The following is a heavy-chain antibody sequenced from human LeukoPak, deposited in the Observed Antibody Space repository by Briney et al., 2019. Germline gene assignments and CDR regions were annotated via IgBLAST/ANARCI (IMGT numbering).Heavy chain of an antibody. CDR1: GFIVSSKY. J-gene: IGHJ5*02. V-gene: IGHV3-53*05. D-gene: IGHD6-19*01. CDR2: IYIDSTT. CDR3: AREACSGCPGAGFDP. Sequence: GGSLRLSCAASGFIVSSKYMTWVRQAPGKGLEWLSVIYIDSTTYYADSVKGRFTISRDNSKNTLYLQMNSLRAENTAVYYCAREACSGCPGAGFDPWGQGTLVTVSS.